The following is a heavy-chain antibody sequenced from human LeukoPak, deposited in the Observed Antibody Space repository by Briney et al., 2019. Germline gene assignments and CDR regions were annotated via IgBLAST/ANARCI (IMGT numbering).Heavy chain of an antibody. CDR2: IWYDGSNK. V-gene: IGHV3-33*06. Sequence: GRSLRLSCAASGFTFSSYGMHWVRQAPGKGLEWVAVIWYDGSNKYYADSVKGRFTISRDNSKNTLYLQMNSLRAEDTAVYYCAKDQRRRGYSGYDSNYYYYMDVWGKGTTVTVS. J-gene: IGHJ6*03. CDR1: GFTFSSYG. CDR3: AKDQRRRGYSGYDSNYYYYMDV. D-gene: IGHD5-12*01.